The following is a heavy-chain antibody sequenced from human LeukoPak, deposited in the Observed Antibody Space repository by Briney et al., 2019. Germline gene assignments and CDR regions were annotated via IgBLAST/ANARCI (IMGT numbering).Heavy chain of an antibody. CDR2: IRSKANNYAT. D-gene: IGHD6-19*01. J-gene: IGHJ4*02. Sequence: GGSLRLSCAASGFTFSGSAMHWVRQASGEGLEWVGLIRSKANNYATAYAASVKGRFTISRDDSNNTAYLQMNSLKTEDTAVYYCTRLGYSSSPDYWGQGTLVTVSS. V-gene: IGHV3-73*01. CDR3: TRLGYSSSPDY. CDR1: GFTFSGSA.